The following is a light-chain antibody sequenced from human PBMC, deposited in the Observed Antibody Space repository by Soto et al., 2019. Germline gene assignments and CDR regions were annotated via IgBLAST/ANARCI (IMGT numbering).Light chain of an antibody. V-gene: IGKV3-11*01. CDR3: QQRSNWLT. CDR1: QSVSSY. J-gene: IGKJ4*01. CDR2: DAS. Sequence: EIVLTQSPATLSLSPGERATLSCRASQSVSSYLAWYQQKPGQAPRLLIYDASNRATGIPARFSGSGSGTDFTLTISSLAPEDFAVYYCQQRSNWLTFGGGTKVESK.